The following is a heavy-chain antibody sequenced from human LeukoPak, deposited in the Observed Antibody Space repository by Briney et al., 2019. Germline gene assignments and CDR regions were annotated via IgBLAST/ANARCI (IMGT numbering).Heavy chain of an antibody. J-gene: IGHJ4*02. CDR3: ARALYSSGWPFDY. D-gene: IGHD6-19*01. V-gene: IGHV1-3*01. CDR1: GYTFTNYT. Sequence: ASVKVSCKASGYTFTNYTMHWARQAPGQRLEWMGWINAGNGNTKYSQRFQGRVTITRDTSASTAYMELSSLRSEDTAVYYCARALYSSGWPFDYWGQGTLVTVCS. CDR2: INAGNGNT.